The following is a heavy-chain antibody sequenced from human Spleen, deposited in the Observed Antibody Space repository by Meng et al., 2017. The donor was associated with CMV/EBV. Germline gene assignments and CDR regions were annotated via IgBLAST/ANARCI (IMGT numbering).Heavy chain of an antibody. V-gene: IGHV3-7*03. J-gene: IGHJ6*02. D-gene: IGHD3-3*01. CDR3: TRVKGWSPYYSDYGMDV. Sequence: GGSLRLSCAASGFTFSNCWMSWVRQAPGKGLEWVANIKEDGSQKYFVDSVKGRFTISRDNAKNSLYLQMNSLRADDTAVYYCTRVKGWSPYYSDYGMDVWGQGTTVTVSS. CDR2: IKEDGSQK. CDR1: GFTFSNCW.